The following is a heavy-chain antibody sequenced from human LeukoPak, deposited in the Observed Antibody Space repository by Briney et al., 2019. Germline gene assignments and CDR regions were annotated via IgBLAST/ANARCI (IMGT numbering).Heavy chain of an antibody. V-gene: IGHV3-23*01. Sequence: PGGSLRLSCAASGFTFRSYAMSWVRQAPGKGLEWVSAIGVNTYYADSVKGRFTISRDNSQNTLYLQMNSLRAEDTAVYYCAKDRDWYYFDYWGQGTLVTVSS. J-gene: IGHJ4*02. D-gene: IGHD5-24*01. CDR3: AKDRDWYYFDY. CDR1: GFTFRSYA. CDR2: IGVNT.